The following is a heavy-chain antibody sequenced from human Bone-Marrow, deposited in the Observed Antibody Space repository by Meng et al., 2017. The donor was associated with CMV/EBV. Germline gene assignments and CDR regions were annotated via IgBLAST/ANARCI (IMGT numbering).Heavy chain of an antibody. J-gene: IGHJ5*01. CDR1: GFSLTTSGVG. D-gene: IGHD3-3*01. Sequence: GPTLVKPTQTLTLTCTFSGFSLTTSGVGVGWIRQPPGKALEWLAHMYWNDDKRYSPSPKSRLTITKDTPRNQVVLIMTNLDPVDTATYYCAHMGTYYAFWSGYWPNWFDPWGQGTLVTVSS. V-gene: IGHV2-5*01. CDR3: AHMGTYYAFWSGYWPNWFDP. CDR2: MYWNDDK.